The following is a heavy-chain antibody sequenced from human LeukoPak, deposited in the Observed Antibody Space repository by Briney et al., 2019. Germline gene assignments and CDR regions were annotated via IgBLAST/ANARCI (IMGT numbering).Heavy chain of an antibody. CDR2: INHSGST. D-gene: IGHD3-10*01. J-gene: IGHJ4*02. CDR3: AMLGSLDDY. V-gene: IGHV4-34*01. Sequence: SETLSLTCAVYGGSFSGYYWSWIRQPPGKGLEWIGEINHSGSTNYNPSLKSRFTISVDTSKNQFSLKLSSVTAADTAVYYGAMLGSLDDYWGQGTLVTVSS. CDR1: GGSFSGYY.